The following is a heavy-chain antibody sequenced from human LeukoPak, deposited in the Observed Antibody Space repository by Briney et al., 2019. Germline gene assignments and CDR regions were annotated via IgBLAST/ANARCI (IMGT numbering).Heavy chain of an antibody. J-gene: IGHJ6*03. D-gene: IGHD1-7*01. CDR2: IIPIFGTA. CDR3: GGTTHYYYYMDV. Sequence: SVKVSCKASGGTFTSYAISWVRQAPGQGLEWMGRIIPIFGTANYAQKFQGRVTITTDESTSTAYMELSSLRSEDTAVYYCGGTTHYYYYMDVWGKGTTVTVSS. CDR1: GGTFTSYA. V-gene: IGHV1-69*05.